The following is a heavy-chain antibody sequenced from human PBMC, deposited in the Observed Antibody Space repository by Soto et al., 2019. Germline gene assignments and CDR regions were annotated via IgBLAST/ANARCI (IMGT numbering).Heavy chain of an antibody. J-gene: IGHJ5*02. V-gene: IGHV3-15*01. CDR3: TTEDYSNPNWFDP. Sequence: GGSLRLSCAASGFTFSNAWMSWVRQTPGKGLEWVGRIKSKTDGGTTDYAAPVKGRFTISRDDSKNTLYLQMNSLKTEDTAVHYCTTEDYSNPNWFDPWGQGTLVTVSS. CDR1: GFTFSNAW. D-gene: IGHD4-4*01. CDR2: IKSKTDGGTT.